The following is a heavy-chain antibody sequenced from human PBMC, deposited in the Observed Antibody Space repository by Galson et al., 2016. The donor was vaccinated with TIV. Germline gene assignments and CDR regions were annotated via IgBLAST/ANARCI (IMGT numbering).Heavy chain of an antibody. Sequence: SVKVSCKASGYSFLSYGMTWVRQAPGRGLEWLGWISAYNGDIKSARKFQGRVTMTKDTSTNTAYMELRSLGSDDTAVYYRATELYCSSISCYYYGLVVWGHGTTVTVSS. V-gene: IGHV1-18*04. CDR2: ISAYNGDI. CDR3: ATELYCSSISCYYYGLVV. CDR1: GYSFLSYG. J-gene: IGHJ6*02. D-gene: IGHD2-2*01.